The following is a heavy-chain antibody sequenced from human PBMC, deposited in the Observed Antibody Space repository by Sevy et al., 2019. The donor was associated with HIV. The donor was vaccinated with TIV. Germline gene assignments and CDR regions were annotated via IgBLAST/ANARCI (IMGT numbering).Heavy chain of an antibody. Sequence: SETLSLTCSVSGGSFSSSPYYWAWMRQPPGQGLEWIGSVFYSGSTYYTPSLKSRVTISVDTSKTHFSLKLRSVTAADTAVYYYARGGPTGEWFDPWGQGTLVTVSS. CDR2: VFYSGST. V-gene: IGHV4-39*02. D-gene: IGHD1-26*01. CDR3: ARGGPTGEWFDP. CDR1: GGSFSSSPYY. J-gene: IGHJ5*02.